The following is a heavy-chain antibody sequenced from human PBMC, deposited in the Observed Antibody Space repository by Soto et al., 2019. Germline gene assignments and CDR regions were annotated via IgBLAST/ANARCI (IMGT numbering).Heavy chain of an antibody. Sequence: QTLSLTCAISGDSVSSNSVVWNWVRDSPSRGLEWLGRTYYRYKWYYEYAESVKSRIIINPDTSKNQLSLQLNSVTPEDTGAYDCARLVGNSWIDYWGKGTLVTVDS. J-gene: IGHJ4*02. CDR2: TYYRYKWYY. D-gene: IGHD5-18*01. CDR1: GDSVSSNSVV. V-gene: IGHV6-1*01. CDR3: ARLVGNSWIDY.